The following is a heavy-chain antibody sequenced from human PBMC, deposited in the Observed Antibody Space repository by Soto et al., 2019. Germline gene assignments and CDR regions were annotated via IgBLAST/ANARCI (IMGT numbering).Heavy chain of an antibody. Sequence: SETLSLTCTVSSGSTSPHYWSWIRQSPGKGLEWIAYIYFTGSTNYNPSLKSRVTISIDTSKNQFSLKLTSVTAADTAVYYCARGGSWFDPWGQGTLVTVSS. CDR3: ARGGSWFDP. V-gene: IGHV4-59*11. CDR2: IYFTGST. CDR1: SGSTSPHY. J-gene: IGHJ5*02.